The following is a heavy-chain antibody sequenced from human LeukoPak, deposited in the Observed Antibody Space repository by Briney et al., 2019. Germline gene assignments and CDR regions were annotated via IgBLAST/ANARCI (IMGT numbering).Heavy chain of an antibody. CDR3: ARSLTTLTYEGY. D-gene: IGHD1-1*01. CDR2: INSGSTYT. CDR1: GFTFSSYM. V-gene: IGHV3-21*01. J-gene: IGHJ4*02. Sequence: PGGSLRLSCAASGFTFSSYMMNWVRQAPGKGLEWVSSINSGSTYTYYTESVKGRFTVSRDNAKNSLFLQMNSLRAEDTAIYYCARSLTTLTYEGYWGQGTLVTVSS.